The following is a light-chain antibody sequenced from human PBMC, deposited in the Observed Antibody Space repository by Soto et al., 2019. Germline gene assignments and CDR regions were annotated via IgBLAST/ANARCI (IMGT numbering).Light chain of an antibody. Sequence: EIVLTQSPATLSLSPGERATLSCRASQSLSNFLAWYQQKPGQAPRLLIYDASNRATGIPVRFSGSGSGTDFTLTISSLEPEDFEVYYCQPRSNLFTFGPGTTVEIK. CDR1: QSLSNF. CDR2: DAS. CDR3: QPRSNLFT. J-gene: IGKJ3*01. V-gene: IGKV3-11*01.